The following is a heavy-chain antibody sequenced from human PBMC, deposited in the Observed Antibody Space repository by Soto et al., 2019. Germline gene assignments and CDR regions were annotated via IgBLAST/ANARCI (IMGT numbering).Heavy chain of an antibody. J-gene: IGHJ6*02. CDR1: GFTFSNYW. D-gene: IGHD1-1*01. Sequence: GGSLRLSCAASGFTFSNYWMNWVRQAPGRGLEWVANIKEDGSETYYVDSVMGRFSISRDNAKMSLYLQMNSLRAEDTAVYYCAREIDNNYYHYGMDVWGQGATVTVSS. V-gene: IGHV3-7*05. CDR2: IKEDGSET. CDR3: AREIDNNYYHYGMDV.